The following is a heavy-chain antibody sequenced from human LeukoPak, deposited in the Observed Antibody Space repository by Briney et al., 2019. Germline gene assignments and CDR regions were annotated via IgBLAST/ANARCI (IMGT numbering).Heavy chain of an antibody. CDR3: ARDPYYYGSGSYWGY. Sequence: SETLSLTCTVSGGSISSNSYYWGWIRQPPGKGLEWIGSISYSGTTYYSPSLKSRVTISVDTSKNQFSLRLSSVTAADTAVYYCARDPYYYGSGSYWGYWGQGTLVTVSS. J-gene: IGHJ4*02. CDR2: ISYSGTT. CDR1: GGSISSNSYY. D-gene: IGHD3-10*01. V-gene: IGHV4-39*07.